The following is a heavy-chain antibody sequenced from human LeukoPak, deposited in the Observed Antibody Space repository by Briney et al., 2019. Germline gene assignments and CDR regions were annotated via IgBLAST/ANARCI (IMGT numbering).Heavy chain of an antibody. CDR1: GGSFSGYY. CDR3: ARGNALWQWRLRYFDY. CDR2: INHSGST. Sequence: SETLSLTCAVYGGSFSGYYWSWIRQPPGKGLEWIGEINHSGSTNYNPSLKSRVTISVDTSKNQFSLKLSSVTAADTAVYYCARGNALWQWRLRYFDYWGQGTLVTVSS. V-gene: IGHV4-34*01. J-gene: IGHJ4*02. D-gene: IGHD6-19*01.